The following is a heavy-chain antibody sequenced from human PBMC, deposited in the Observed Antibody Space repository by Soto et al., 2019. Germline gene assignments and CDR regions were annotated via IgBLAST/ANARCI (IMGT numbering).Heavy chain of an antibody. V-gene: IGHV4-30-4*01. D-gene: IGHD4-4*01. CDR2: IYYSGST. CDR3: ATYSNLRGGFDL. CDR1: GGSINSGDYY. Sequence: QVQLQESGPGLVKPSQTLSLTCTVSGGSINSGDYYWSWIRQPPGKGLEWIGYIYYSGSTYYKPSLKSRIPIQVGXSKNQFSLKLSSVTAADTAVYYCATYSNLRGGFDLWGRGTLVTVSS. J-gene: IGHJ2*01.